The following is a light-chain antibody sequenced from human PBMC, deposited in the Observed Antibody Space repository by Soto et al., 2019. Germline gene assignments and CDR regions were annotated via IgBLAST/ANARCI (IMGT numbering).Light chain of an antibody. CDR1: SRDVGGYNY. CDR3: CAYAGINTVI. V-gene: IGLV2-8*01. CDR2: RVT. J-gene: IGLJ2*01. Sequence: QSALTQPPSASGSPGQSVTISCTGTSRDVGGYNYVSWYQQHPGKAPKLLMFRVTERPSGVPDRFSGSKSGNTASLTVSGLQAEDEADYYCCAYAGINTVIFGGGTQLTVL.